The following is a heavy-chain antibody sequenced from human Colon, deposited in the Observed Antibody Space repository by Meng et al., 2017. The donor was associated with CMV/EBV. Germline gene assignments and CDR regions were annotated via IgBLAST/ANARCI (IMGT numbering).Heavy chain of an antibody. CDR2: ISSGGDET. V-gene: IGHV3-23*01. J-gene: IGHJ4*02. CDR3: AKNLFVPPAIMSVFAPNDY. D-gene: IGHD2-2*02. CDR1: GLSFKSYA. Sequence: GESLKISCAFSGLSFKSYAMSWVRQAPGQGLEWVAVISSGGDETYYADSVKGRFIVSRDNAKSTLFLQINGLGAVDTAVYYCAKNLFVPPAIMSVFAPNDYWGQGTLVTVSS.